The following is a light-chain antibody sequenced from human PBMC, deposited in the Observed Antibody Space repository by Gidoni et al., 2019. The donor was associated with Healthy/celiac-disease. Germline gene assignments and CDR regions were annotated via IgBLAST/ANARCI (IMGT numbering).Light chain of an antibody. CDR2: DAS. CDR1: QDLINY. CDR3: QQYDNLPIT. V-gene: IGKV1-33*01. J-gene: IGKJ5*01. Sequence: IPMAQSPSSLSTSVGDRVTITFQASQDLINYLNWDQQKQGKAPKLLIYDASNLETGVPSRFSGSGSGTDFTFTISSLQPEDIATYYCQQYDNLPITFGQGTRLEIK.